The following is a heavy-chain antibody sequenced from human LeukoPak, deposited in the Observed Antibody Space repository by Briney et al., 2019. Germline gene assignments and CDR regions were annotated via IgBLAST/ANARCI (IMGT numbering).Heavy chain of an antibody. D-gene: IGHD2-15*01. Sequence: GESLKISFKGSGYRFTSYWISWVRPMPGKGLGWMGRIDPSDSYTKYSPSFQGHVTISADKSISTAYLQWSSLKASDTAMYYCARHLGRCSGGSCYSLPTVDYWGQGTLVTVSS. CDR3: ARHLGRCSGGSCYSLPTVDY. CDR2: IDPSDSYT. CDR1: GYRFTSYW. J-gene: IGHJ4*02. V-gene: IGHV5-10-1*01.